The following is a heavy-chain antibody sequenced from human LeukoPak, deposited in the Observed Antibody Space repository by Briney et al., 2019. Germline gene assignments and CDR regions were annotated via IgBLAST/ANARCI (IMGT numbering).Heavy chain of an antibody. CDR2: IRSKANNYAT. Sequence: PGESLRLSCAVSGFTFSRNAMHWVRQASGKGLEWVGRIRSKANNYATTYGASVKRRFTFSRDDSKNTAYLQMNRLKTEDTAVYYCTRSLYYDSWSGYFGGEDFDYWGQGTLVTVSS. D-gene: IGHD3-3*01. CDR3: TRSLYYDSWSGYFGGEDFDY. CDR1: GFTFSRNA. V-gene: IGHV3-73*01. J-gene: IGHJ4*02.